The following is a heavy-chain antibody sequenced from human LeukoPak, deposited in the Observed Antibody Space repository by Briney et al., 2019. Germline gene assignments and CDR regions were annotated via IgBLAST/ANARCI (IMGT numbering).Heavy chain of an antibody. D-gene: IGHD1-26*01. CDR2: ISAYNGNT. CDR1: GYTFTSYG. V-gene: IGHV1-18*01. Sequence: RASVKVSCKASGYTFTSYGISWVRQAPGQGLEWMGWISAYNGNTNYAQKLQGRVTMTTDTSTSTAYMELRSLRSDDTAVYYCARDPNLYSGTYDTYWGQGTLVTVSS. J-gene: IGHJ4*02. CDR3: ARDPNLYSGTYDTY.